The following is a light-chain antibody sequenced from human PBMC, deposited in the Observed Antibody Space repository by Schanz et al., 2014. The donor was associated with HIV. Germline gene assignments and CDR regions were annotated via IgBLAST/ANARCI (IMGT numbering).Light chain of an antibody. CDR1: SSDVGGYKY. V-gene: IGLV2-8*01. J-gene: IGLJ3*02. CDR3: TSYAGSNNVL. CDR2: EVS. Sequence: QSVLTQPPSASGSPGQSVTISCTGTSSDVGGYKYVSWYQQHPGKAPKLLIYEVSKRPLGVPDRFSGSKSGNTASLTVSRLQAEDEADYYCTSYAGSNNVLFGGGTKLTVL.